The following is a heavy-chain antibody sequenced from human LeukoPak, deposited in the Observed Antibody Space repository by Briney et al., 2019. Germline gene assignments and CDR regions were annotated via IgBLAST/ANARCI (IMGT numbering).Heavy chain of an antibody. D-gene: IGHD4-23*01. CDR2: IYYSGST. CDR3: ARPTRVDHWYFDL. Sequence: SQTLSLTCTVSGGSISSGGYYWSWIRQHPGKGLEWIGYIYYSGSTYYNPSLKSRVTISVDTSKNQFSLKLSSVTAADTAVYYCARPTRVDHWYFDLWGRGTLVTVSS. CDR1: GGSISSGGYY. V-gene: IGHV4-31*03. J-gene: IGHJ2*01.